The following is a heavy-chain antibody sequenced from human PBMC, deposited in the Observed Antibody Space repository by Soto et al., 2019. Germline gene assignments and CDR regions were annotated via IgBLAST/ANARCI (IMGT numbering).Heavy chain of an antibody. CDR1: GCSVSSGSYY. V-gene: IGHV4-39*01. CDR2: IYYSGST. D-gene: IGHD2-21*02. Sequence: TLSLTCTVSGCSVSSGSYYWSWIRQPPGKGLEWIGSIYYSGSTYNNPSLKSRVSMSVDTSKNQFSLKLRSATAADTALYYCARQRTSVVTQAYFDSWGQGSLVTVSS. CDR3: ARQRTSVVTQAYFDS. J-gene: IGHJ4*02.